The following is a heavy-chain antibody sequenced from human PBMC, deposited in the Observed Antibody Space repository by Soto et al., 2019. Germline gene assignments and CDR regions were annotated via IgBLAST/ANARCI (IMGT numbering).Heavy chain of an antibody. CDR3: ASNHYYYDSSGYYSNWFDP. J-gene: IGHJ5*02. V-gene: IGHV4-31*03. D-gene: IGHD3-22*01. Sequence: SETLSLTCTVSGGSISSGGYYWSWIRQHPGKGLEWIGYIYYSGSTYYNPSLKSRVTISVDTSKNQFSLKLSSVTAADTAVYYCASNHYYYDSSGYYSNWFDPWGQGTLVTVSS. CDR1: GGSISSGGYY. CDR2: IYYSGST.